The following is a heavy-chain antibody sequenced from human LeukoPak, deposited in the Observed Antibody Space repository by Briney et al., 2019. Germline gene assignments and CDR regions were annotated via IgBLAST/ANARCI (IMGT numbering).Heavy chain of an antibody. Sequence: GESLKISCRSSGYNFTPYWIAWVRQMPGKGLEWMGIIYPRDSNTIYSPSFQGQVTISVDTSINTAYLQWISLKASDTAMYYCARHPIAAGGAYNWFDPWGQGTLVTVSS. CDR3: ARHPIAAGGAYNWFDP. CDR2: IYPRDSNT. J-gene: IGHJ5*02. V-gene: IGHV5-51*01. D-gene: IGHD6-13*01. CDR1: GYNFTPYW.